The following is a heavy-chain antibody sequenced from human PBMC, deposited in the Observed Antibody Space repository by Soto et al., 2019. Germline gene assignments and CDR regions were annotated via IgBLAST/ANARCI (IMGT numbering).Heavy chain of an antibody. V-gene: IGHV3-30*18. CDR2: ILSDGNNK. CDR1: GFTFSSYG. CDR3: AKGRGNYWAIDS. J-gene: IGHJ4*02. Sequence: QVQLVESGGGVVQPGRSLRLSCAASGFTFSSYGMHWVRQAPGKGLEWVAVILSDGNNKFYADSVKGRFTISRDNSKNTLYLQTDSLRVEDTAVYYCAKGRGNYWAIDSWGQGTLVTVSS. D-gene: IGHD1-7*01.